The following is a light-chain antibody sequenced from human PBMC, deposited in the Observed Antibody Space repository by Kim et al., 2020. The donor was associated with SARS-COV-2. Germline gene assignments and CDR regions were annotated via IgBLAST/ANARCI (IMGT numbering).Light chain of an antibody. Sequence: EIVLTQSPGTLSLSPGQRATLSCRASQNVDSSSLAWYQQKPGQAPSLLIYATSTGAADIPDRFSGSGSGTDFTLTINRLETEDFAVYYCQQYGGSPLYSFGQGTKLEI. CDR1: QNVDSSS. J-gene: IGKJ2*03. CDR2: ATS. CDR3: QQYGGSPLYS. V-gene: IGKV3-20*01.